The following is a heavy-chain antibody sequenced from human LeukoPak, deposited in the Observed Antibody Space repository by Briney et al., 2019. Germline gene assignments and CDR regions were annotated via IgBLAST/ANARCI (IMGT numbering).Heavy chain of an antibody. Sequence: ASVKVSCKASGYTFTSYAMHWVRQAPGQRLEWMGWINAGNGNTKYSQKFQGRVTITRDTSASTVYMELISLRSEDTAVYYCARDQCGGDCYRYYYYGMDVWGQGTTVTVSS. V-gene: IGHV1-3*01. CDR3: ARDQCGGDCYRYYYYGMDV. D-gene: IGHD2-21*02. CDR1: GYTFTSYA. J-gene: IGHJ6*02. CDR2: INAGNGNT.